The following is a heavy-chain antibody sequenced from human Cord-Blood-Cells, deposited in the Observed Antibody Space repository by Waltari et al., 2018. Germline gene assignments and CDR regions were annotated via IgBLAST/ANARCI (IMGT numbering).Heavy chain of an antibody. Sequence: QVQLQQWGAGLLKPSETLSLTCAVYGGSFSGYYWSWIRQPPGKGLEWIGEINHSGSNNYNPSLKSRVTISVDTSKNQFSLKLSSVTAADTAVYYCARFGLLSIAARPYYFDYWGQGTLVTVSS. CDR2: INHSGSN. CDR1: GGSFSGYY. CDR3: ARFGLLSIAARPYYFDY. J-gene: IGHJ4*02. V-gene: IGHV4-34*01. D-gene: IGHD6-6*01.